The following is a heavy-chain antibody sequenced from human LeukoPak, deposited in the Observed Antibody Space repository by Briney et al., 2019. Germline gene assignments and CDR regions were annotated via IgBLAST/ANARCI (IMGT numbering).Heavy chain of an antibody. CDR1: GGSISSGGYY. V-gene: IGHV4-31*03. CDR2: IYYSGST. Sequence: SETLSLTCTVSGGSISSGGYYWSWNRQHPGKGLEWIGYIYYSGSTYYNPSLKSRVTISVDTSKNQFSLKLSSVTAADTAVYYCARDPWAARRGYGMDVWGQGTTVTVSS. CDR3: ARDPWAARRGYGMDV. D-gene: IGHD6-6*01. J-gene: IGHJ6*02.